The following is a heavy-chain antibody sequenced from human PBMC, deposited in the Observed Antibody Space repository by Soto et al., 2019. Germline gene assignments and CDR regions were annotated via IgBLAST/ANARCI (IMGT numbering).Heavy chain of an antibody. CDR1: GFTFSSYA. D-gene: IGHD1-26*01. CDR2: ISGSGGST. CDR3: AKDGPTVREIGGSYGYFDY. J-gene: IGHJ4*02. Sequence: GGSLRLSCAASGFTFSSYAMSWVRQAPGKGLEWVSAISGSGGSTYYADSVKGRFTISRDNSKNTLYLQMNSLRAEDTAVYYCAKDGPTVREIGGSYGYFDYWGQGTLVTVSS. V-gene: IGHV3-23*01.